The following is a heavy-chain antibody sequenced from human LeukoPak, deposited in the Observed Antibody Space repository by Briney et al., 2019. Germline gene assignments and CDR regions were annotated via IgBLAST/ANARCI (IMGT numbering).Heavy chain of an antibody. Sequence: ASEKVSCKASGYTFTSYYMHWVRQAPGQGLEWMGIINPSGGSTSYAQKFQGRVTMTRDTSTSTVYMELSSLRSEDTAVYYCARDLSNWNYFRTPALSYNDAFDIWGQGTMVTVSS. CDR3: ARDLSNWNYFRTPALSYNDAFDI. V-gene: IGHV1-46*01. D-gene: IGHD1-7*01. CDR2: INPSGGST. J-gene: IGHJ3*02. CDR1: GYTFTSYY.